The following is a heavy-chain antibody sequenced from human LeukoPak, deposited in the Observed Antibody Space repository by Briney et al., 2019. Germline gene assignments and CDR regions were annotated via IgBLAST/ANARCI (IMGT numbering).Heavy chain of an antibody. J-gene: IGHJ4*02. CDR3: ARGGSRLTTAGDLDY. CDR2: IYYSGTT. CDR1: GGSISTSRYY. Sequence: PSETLSLTCTVSGGSISTSRYYWGWIRQPPGRGLGWIGSIYYSGTTYYNLSLKSRVTISVDTSMNQFSLRLSSVTAADTAVYYCARGGSRLTTAGDLDYWGQGTLVTVSS. D-gene: IGHD3-16*01. V-gene: IGHV4-39*01.